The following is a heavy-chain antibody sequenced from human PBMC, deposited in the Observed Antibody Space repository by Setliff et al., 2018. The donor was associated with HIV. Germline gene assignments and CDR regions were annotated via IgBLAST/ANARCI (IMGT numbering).Heavy chain of an antibody. CDR2: IYTSGNT. D-gene: IGHD6-13*01. J-gene: IGHJ3*02. CDR1: GGSMSRFY. V-gene: IGHV4-4*07. CDR3: ARDKTAVPRDVDAFDI. Sequence: SETLSLTCTASGGSMSRFYWTWIRQPAGKGLEWIGRIYTSGNTNYNPSLKSLKSRVTMSVDTSKNQFSLKLSSVTAADTAVYYCARDKTAVPRDVDAFDIWGQGTMVTVSS.